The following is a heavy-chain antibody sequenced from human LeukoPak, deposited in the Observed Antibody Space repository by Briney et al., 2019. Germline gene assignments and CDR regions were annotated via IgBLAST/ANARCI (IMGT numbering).Heavy chain of an antibody. Sequence: GASVKVSCKASGYTFTSYYMHWVRQAPGQGLEWMGIINPSGGSTSYAQKFQGRVTKTRDTSTSTVYMELSSLRSEDTAVYYCARDELSSGWSNWFDPWGQGTLVTVSS. CDR2: INPSGGST. D-gene: IGHD6-19*01. CDR3: ARDELSSGWSNWFDP. V-gene: IGHV1-46*01. CDR1: GYTFTSYY. J-gene: IGHJ5*02.